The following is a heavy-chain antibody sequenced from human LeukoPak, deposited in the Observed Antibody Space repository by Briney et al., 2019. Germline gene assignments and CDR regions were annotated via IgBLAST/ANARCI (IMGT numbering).Heavy chain of an antibody. Sequence: SETLSLTCAVYGGSFSGYYWSWIRQPPGKGLEWIGEINHSGSTNYNPSLKSRVTISVDTSKNQFSLKLSSVTAADTAVYYCARDRVRIRDYFDYWGQGTLVTVSS. D-gene: IGHD1-14*01. CDR2: INHSGST. V-gene: IGHV4-34*01. J-gene: IGHJ4*02. CDR1: GGSFSGYY. CDR3: ARDRVRIRDYFDY.